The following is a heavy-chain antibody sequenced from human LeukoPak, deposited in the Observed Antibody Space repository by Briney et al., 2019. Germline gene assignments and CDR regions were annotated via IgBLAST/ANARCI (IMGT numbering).Heavy chain of an antibody. Sequence: GSLRLSCAASGFTFSSYEMNWVRQAPGKGLEWVSCISSSGSTIYYADSVKGRFTISRDNAKNSLYLQMNSLRAEDTAVYYCARLVAVAGFDYWGQGTLVTVSS. CDR2: ISSSGSTI. V-gene: IGHV3-48*03. CDR1: GFTFSSYE. CDR3: ARLVAVAGFDY. J-gene: IGHJ4*02. D-gene: IGHD6-19*01.